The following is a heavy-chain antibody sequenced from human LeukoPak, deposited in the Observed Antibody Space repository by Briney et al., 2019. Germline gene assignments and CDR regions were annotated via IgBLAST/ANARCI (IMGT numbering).Heavy chain of an antibody. CDR1: GFTFSSYW. CDR2: IKHDGSEK. J-gene: IGHJ4*02. Sequence: GGSLRLSCAASGFTFSSYWMTWVRQAPGQGLEWVANIKHDGSEKYYVDFVEGRFTISRDNAKNSLYLQMNSLRAEDTAVYYCARDGYSYGFFDYWGQGSLVTVSS. CDR3: ARDGYSYGFFDY. D-gene: IGHD5-18*01. V-gene: IGHV3-7*01.